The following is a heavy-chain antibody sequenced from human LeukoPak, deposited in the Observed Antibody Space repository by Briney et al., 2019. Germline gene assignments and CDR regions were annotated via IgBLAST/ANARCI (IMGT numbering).Heavy chain of an antibody. V-gene: IGHV3-21*01. CDR3: ARGLGGYDQFFDY. J-gene: IGHJ4*02. CDR1: GFIFSNYR. D-gene: IGHD5-12*01. Sequence: GGSLRLSCAASGFIFSNYRMNWVRQAPGKGLEWVSSITSTSYIYYADSVKGRFTISRDNAKNSLYLQMNSLRAEDTAVYYCARGLGGYDQFFDYWGQGTLVTVSS. CDR2: ITSTSYI.